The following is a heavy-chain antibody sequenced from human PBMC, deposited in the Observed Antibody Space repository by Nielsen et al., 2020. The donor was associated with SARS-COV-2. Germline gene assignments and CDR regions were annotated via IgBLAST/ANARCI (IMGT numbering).Heavy chain of an antibody. Sequence: SETLSLTCTVSGTSITSYYRSWVRQRPGKGLEWIGYIYYLGDTNYTPAFGGRVAMSVDTPKSQFSLKLFTVTAADTAVYYCARRSSIWNYMDVWATGISVTVSS. J-gene: IGHJ6*03. D-gene: IGHD1-26*01. CDR2: IYYLGDT. V-gene: IGHV4-59*08. CDR1: GTSITSYY. CDR3: ARRSSIWNYMDV.